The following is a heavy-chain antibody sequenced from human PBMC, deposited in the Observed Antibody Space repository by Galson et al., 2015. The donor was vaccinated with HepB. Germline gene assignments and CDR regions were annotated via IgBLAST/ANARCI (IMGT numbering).Heavy chain of an antibody. CDR3: TSRGGGSSSLNF. V-gene: IGHV3-73*01. CDR2: IRSKANSYAT. J-gene: IGHJ4*02. D-gene: IGHD6-6*01. Sequence: SLRLSCAASGFTFSGSAMHWVRQPSGKGLEWVGRIRSKANSYATEYGASVKGKFTISRDDSKNTAYLQMNSLKTEDTAVYYCTSRGGGSSSLNFWGQGTLVTVSS. CDR1: GFTFSGSA.